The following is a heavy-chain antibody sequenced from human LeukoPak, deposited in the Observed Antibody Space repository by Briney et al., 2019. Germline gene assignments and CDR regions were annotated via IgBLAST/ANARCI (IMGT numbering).Heavy chain of an antibody. V-gene: IGHV3-7*05. D-gene: IGHD3-22*01. CDR1: GFTFSSYW. J-gene: IGHJ4*02. Sequence: PGGSLRLSCAASGFTFSSYWMSWGRQAPGKGLEWVANIKQDGSGKYDVDSVKGRFTISRDNAKNSLYLQMNSLRAEDTAVYYCARGMSATSGYLELEYWGQGALVTAST. CDR3: ARGMSATSGYLELEY. CDR2: IKQDGSGK.